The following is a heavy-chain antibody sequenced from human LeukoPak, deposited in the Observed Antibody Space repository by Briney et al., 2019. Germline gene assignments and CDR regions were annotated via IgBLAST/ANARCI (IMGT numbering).Heavy chain of an antibody. D-gene: IGHD3-22*01. CDR2: IIPIFGTA. V-gene: IGHV1-69*13. CDR1: GGTFSSYA. CDR3: ARGYDSSGIIHAYDAFDI. J-gene: IGHJ3*02. Sequence: SVKVSCKASGGTFSSYAISWVRQAPGQGLEWMGGIIPIFGTANYAQKFQGRVTITADESTSTAYMELSSLRSEDTAVYYCARGYDSSGIIHAYDAFDIWGQGTLVTVSS.